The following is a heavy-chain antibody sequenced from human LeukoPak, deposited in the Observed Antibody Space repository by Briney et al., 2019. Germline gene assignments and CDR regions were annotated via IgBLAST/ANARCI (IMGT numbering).Heavy chain of an antibody. V-gene: IGHV5-10-1*01. CDR1: GYSFTSYW. Sequence: GESLRISCKGSGYSFTSYWISWVRQMPAKDLEWMGRIDPSDSYTNYSPSFQGHVTISADKSISTAYLQWSTLKASDTAMYYCARQGHNFFDYWGQGTLVTVSS. CDR2: IDPSDSYT. J-gene: IGHJ4*02. CDR3: ARQGHNFFDY.